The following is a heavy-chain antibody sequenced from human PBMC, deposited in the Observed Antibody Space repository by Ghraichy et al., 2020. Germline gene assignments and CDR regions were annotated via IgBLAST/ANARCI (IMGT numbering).Heavy chain of an antibody. V-gene: IGHV5-51*01. Sequence: GESLNISCKGSGYSFTSYWIGWVRQMPGKGLEWMGIIYPGDSDTRYSPSFQGQVTISADKSISTAYLQWSSLKASDTAMYYCASRRLPYGDYPRWDAFDISCQGTMVTVSS. D-gene: IGHD4-17*01. J-gene: IGHJ3*02. CDR1: GYSFTSYW. CDR3: ASRRLPYGDYPRWDAFDI. CDR2: IYPGDSDT.